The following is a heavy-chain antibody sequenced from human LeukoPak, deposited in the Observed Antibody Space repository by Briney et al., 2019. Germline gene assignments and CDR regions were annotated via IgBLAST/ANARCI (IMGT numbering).Heavy chain of an antibody. J-gene: IGHJ4*02. CDR1: GFSLRTNGGG. V-gene: IGHV2-5*02. Sequence: SGPTLLQPTPTLTLTCTFSGFSLRTNGGGVGWIRQPPGEALEWLTLIDWDDDKRYNPSLKSRLTVTKDVSKNQVVLTLTNMDPVDTATYYCAHRLTGYNSNWYHGYFDYWGQGTLVTVSS. D-gene: IGHD6-13*01. CDR3: AHRLTGYNSNWYHGYFDY. CDR2: IDWDDDK.